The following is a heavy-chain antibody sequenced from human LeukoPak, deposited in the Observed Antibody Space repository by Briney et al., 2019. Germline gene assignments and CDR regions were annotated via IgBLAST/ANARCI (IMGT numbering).Heavy chain of an antibody. CDR1: GYTFTSYG. V-gene: IGHV1-18*01. J-gene: IGHJ4*02. Sequence: ASVKVSCKASGYTFTSYGISWVRQATGQGLEWMGWISAYNGNTNYAQKLQGRVTMTTDTSTSTAYMELRSLRSDNPAVYYCARDKGQWEPGGFDYWGQGTLVTVSS. CDR3: ARDKGQWEPGGFDY. CDR2: ISAYNGNT. D-gene: IGHD1-26*01.